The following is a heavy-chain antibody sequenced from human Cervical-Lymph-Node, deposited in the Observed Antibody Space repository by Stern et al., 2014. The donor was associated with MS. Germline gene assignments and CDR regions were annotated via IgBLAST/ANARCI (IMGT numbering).Heavy chain of an antibody. V-gene: IGHV3-23*04. J-gene: IGHJ6*02. CDR3: AKQDFDSSGYSYYYGMDV. Sequence: EMQLVESGGDLVQPGGSLRLSCAASGFTFNKYAMNWVRQAPGQGLEWVSPISGSDGSVYDADSVKGRFTISRDNSENTLYLQMHSLRAEDTAIYYCAKQDFDSSGYSYYYGMDVWGQGTTVTVSS. D-gene: IGHD3-22*01. CDR2: ISGSDGSV. CDR1: GFTFNKYA.